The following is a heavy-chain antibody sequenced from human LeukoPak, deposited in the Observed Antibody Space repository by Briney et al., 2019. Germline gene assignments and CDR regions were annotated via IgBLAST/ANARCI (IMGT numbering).Heavy chain of an antibody. J-gene: IGHJ5*02. V-gene: IGHV3-23*01. D-gene: IGHD2-2*01. CDR1: GGSFSSYA. Sequence: ETLSLSCAVSGGSFSSYAMCWICQAQGKGQDLVSAISGSGGSTYYADSVKAWFTMSRDNSKNTLYLRMNSLRAEDTAVYYCARKYCSSTSCYGASYNWFDPWGQGTMVTVSS. CDR2: ISGSGGST. CDR3: ARKYCSSTSCYGASYNWFDP.